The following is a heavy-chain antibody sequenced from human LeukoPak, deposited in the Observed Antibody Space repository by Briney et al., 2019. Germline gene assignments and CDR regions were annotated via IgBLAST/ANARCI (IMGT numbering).Heavy chain of an antibody. V-gene: IGHV3-64*01. CDR2: ISSNGGST. D-gene: IGHD4-17*01. Sequence: TGGSLRLSCAASGFTFSSYAMHWVRQAPGKGLEYVSAISSNGGSTYYANSVKGRFTISRDNSKNSLYLQMNSLRAEDTAVYYCASSDYEYGDYIYWGQGSLVTVSS. CDR3: ASSDYEYGDYIY. J-gene: IGHJ4*02. CDR1: GFTFSSYA.